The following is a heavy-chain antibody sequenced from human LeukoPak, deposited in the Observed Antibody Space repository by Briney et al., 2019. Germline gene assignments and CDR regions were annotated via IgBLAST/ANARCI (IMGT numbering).Heavy chain of an antibody. CDR2: IYTSGST. D-gene: IGHD4-17*01. V-gene: IGHV4-4*07. Sequence: PSETLSLTCTVSGGSLSSYYWSWIRQPAGKGLAWIGRIYTSGSTNYNPSLKSRVTMSVDTSKNQFSLKLSSVTAADTAVYYCARGSTTTVTTFLYFDYWGQGTLVTVSS. J-gene: IGHJ4*02. CDR1: GGSLSSYY. CDR3: ARGSTTTVTTFLYFDY.